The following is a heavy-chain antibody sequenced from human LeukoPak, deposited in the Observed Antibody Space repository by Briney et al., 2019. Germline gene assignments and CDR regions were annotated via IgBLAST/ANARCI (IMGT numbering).Heavy chain of an antibody. J-gene: IGHJ4*02. CDR2: ISGSGGST. CDR1: GFTLSSYA. D-gene: IGHD3-10*01. CDR3: ANFWFGELLTEYYFDY. Sequence: GGSLRLSCAASGFTLSSYAMSWVRQAPGKGLEWVSAISGSGGSTYYADSVKGRFTIYRHNSKNTLYLQMNSLSAEDTAVYYCANFWFGELLTEYYFDYWGQGTLVTVSS. V-gene: IGHV3-23*01.